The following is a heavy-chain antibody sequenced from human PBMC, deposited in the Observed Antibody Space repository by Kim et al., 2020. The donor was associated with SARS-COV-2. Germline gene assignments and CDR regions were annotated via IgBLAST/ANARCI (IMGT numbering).Heavy chain of an antibody. Sequence: YAQKLQGRVTMTTNTSTSTAYMELRSLRSDDTAVYYCAREESPLSGMDVWGQGTTVTVSS. J-gene: IGHJ6*02. V-gene: IGHV1-18*01. D-gene: IGHD3-10*01. CDR3: AREESPLSGMDV.